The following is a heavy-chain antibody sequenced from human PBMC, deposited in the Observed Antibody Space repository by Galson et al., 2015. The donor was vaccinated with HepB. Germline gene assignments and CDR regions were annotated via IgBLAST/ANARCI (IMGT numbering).Heavy chain of an antibody. CDR1: GGSISSGGYY. V-gene: IGHV4-31*03. D-gene: IGHD6-6*01. CDR3: ARVIAARPIPTYYFDY. CDR2: IYYSGST. J-gene: IGHJ4*02. Sequence: LSLTCTVSGGSISSGGYYWSWIRQHPGKGLEWTGYIYYSGSTYYNPSLKSRVTISVDTSKNQFSLKLSSVTAADTAVYYCARVIAARPIPTYYFDYWGQGTLVTVSS.